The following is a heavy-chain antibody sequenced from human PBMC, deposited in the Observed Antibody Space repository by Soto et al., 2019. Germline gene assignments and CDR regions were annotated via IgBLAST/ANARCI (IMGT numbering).Heavy chain of an antibody. J-gene: IGHJ4*02. CDR1: GGSISSSSYY. Sequence: SETLSLTCTVSGGSISSSSYYWGWIRQPTGKGLEWIGSIYYSGSTYYNPSLKSRVTMSVDTSKNQFSLKLSSVTAADTARYYCSGQAARYCSGGSCYEIDFWGQGTLVTVSS. CDR2: IYYSGST. V-gene: IGHV4-39*01. CDR3: SGQAARYCSGGSCYEIDF. D-gene: IGHD2-15*01.